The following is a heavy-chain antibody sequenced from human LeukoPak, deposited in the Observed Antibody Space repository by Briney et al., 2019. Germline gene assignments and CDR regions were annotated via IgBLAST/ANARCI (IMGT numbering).Heavy chain of an antibody. Sequence: SVKVSCKASGGTFSSYAISWLRQAPGQGLEWMRVIIPIFGTANYAQKFQGRVTITTDESTGTAYMELSILRSEDTAVYYCARGYCSGGSCYSGTLYYMDVWGKGTTVTVSS. CDR2: IIPIFGTA. CDR1: GGTFSSYA. V-gene: IGHV1-69*05. J-gene: IGHJ6*03. CDR3: ARGYCSGGSCYSGTLYYMDV. D-gene: IGHD2-15*01.